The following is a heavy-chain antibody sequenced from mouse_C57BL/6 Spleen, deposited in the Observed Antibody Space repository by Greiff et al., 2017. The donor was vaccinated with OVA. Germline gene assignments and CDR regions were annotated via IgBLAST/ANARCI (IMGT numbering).Heavy chain of an antibody. D-gene: IGHD4-1*01. J-gene: IGHJ1*03. CDR2: IDPETGGT. V-gene: IGHV1-15*01. CDR3: TRTSWGYFDV. Sequence: QVQLQQSGAELVRPGASVTLSCKASGYTFTDYEMHWVKQTPVHGLEWIGAIDPETGGTAYNQKFKGKAILTADKSSSTAYMELRSLTSEDSAVYYCTRTSWGYFDVWGTGTTVTVSS. CDR1: GYTFTDYE.